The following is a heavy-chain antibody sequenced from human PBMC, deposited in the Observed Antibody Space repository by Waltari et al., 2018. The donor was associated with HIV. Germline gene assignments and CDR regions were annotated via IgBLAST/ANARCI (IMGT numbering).Heavy chain of an antibody. CDR3: ARGGRWLQSEYDY. D-gene: IGHD4-4*01. V-gene: IGHV1-18*01. J-gene: IGHJ4*02. CDR2: ISAHNGNS. CDR1: GYSFSNYG. Sequence: QVQLVQSGAEVKRPGASVKVSCKASGYSFSNYGIGWVRQAPGQGLEWMGWISAHNGNSNSAQKVQGRVTMTTDTSTTTAYMELRNLTFDDTAVYYCARGGRWLQSEYDYWGQGTLVTVSS.